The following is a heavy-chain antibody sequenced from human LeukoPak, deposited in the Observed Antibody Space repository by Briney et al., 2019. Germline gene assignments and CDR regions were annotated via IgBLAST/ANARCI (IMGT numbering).Heavy chain of an antibody. Sequence: RGSLRLSCSASGLSFSSYAMNWVRKAPGKGLKYVTAISSDGGSTYYADSVKGRFTISRDNSKSTLYLQMSSLRAEDTAVSYCVKRTGTGSWKGSFDYWGQGTLVTVSS. D-gene: IGHD6-13*01. CDR1: GLSFSSYA. J-gene: IGHJ4*02. CDR2: ISSDGGST. CDR3: VKRTGTGSWKGSFDY. V-gene: IGHV3-64D*06.